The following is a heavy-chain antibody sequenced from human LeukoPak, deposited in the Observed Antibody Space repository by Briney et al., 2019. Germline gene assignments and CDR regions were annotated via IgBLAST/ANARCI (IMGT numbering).Heavy chain of an antibody. V-gene: IGHV3-23*01. CDR1: GFTFSSYA. CDR3: AKDAVDIVATSYFDY. Sequence: GGSLRLSCAASGFTFSSYAMSWVRQAPGKGLEWVSAISGSGGSTYYADSVKGRFTISRGNSKNTLYLQMNSLRAEDTAVYYCAKDAVDIVATSYFDYWGQGTLVTVSS. D-gene: IGHD5-12*01. CDR2: ISGSGGST. J-gene: IGHJ4*02.